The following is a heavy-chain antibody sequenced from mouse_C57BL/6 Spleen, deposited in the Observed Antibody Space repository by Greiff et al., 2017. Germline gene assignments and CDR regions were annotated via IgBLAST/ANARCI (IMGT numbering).Heavy chain of an antibody. D-gene: IGHD2-3*01. J-gene: IGHJ2*01. CDR2: IYPGDGDT. CDR3: TRGGYYYFDY. Sequence: VQLQQSGPELVKPGASVKISCKASGYAFSSSWMNWVKQRPGKGLEWIGRIYPGDGDTNYNGKFKGKATLTADKSSSTAYMQRSSLTSEDSTVYFCTRGGYYYFDYWGQGTTLTVSS. V-gene: IGHV1-82*01. CDR1: GYAFSSSW.